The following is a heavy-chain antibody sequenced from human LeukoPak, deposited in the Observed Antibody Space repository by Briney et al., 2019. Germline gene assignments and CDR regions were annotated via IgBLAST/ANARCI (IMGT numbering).Heavy chain of an antibody. Sequence: GGSLRLSCAASGITFSDYWMHWVRQVPGKGLVWVSRINNDGSRTSYADSVKGRFTVTRDNAKNTLYLQMNSLRAEDTAVYFCARPPYFDFWSGFYSDHYYYMEVWGKGTSVTVSS. CDR3: ARPPYFDFWSGFYSDHYYYMEV. V-gene: IGHV3-74*01. D-gene: IGHD3-3*01. J-gene: IGHJ6*03. CDR2: INNDGSRT. CDR1: GITFSDYW.